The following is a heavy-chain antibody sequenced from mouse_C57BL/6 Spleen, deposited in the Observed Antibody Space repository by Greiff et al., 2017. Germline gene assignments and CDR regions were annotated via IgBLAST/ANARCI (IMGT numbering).Heavy chain of an antibody. CDR3: ARGWLLPYFDV. Sequence: EVKLMESGPELVKPGASVKISCKASGYSFTDYNMNWVKQSNGKSLEWIGVINPNYGTTSYNQKFKGKATLTVDQSSSTAYMQLNSLTSDDSAVYYCARGWLLPYFDVWGTGTTVTVSS. J-gene: IGHJ1*03. D-gene: IGHD2-3*01. CDR2: INPNYGTT. V-gene: IGHV1-39*01. CDR1: GYSFTDYN.